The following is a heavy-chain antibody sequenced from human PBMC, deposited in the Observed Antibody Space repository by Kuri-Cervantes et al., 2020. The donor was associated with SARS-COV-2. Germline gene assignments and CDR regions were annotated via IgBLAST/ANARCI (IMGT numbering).Heavy chain of an antibody. J-gene: IGHJ3*01. D-gene: IGHD3-16*01. Sequence: GESLKISCAASGFTFKPYGMHWVGQAPGKGLEWVAFTRYDGNNQYYGDSVKGRFSISRDNSKNTLYLHMNSLRAEDTAVYFCARDSGAWLWGDACDVWGQGTMVTVSS. CDR1: GFTFKPYG. V-gene: IGHV3-30*02. CDR3: ARDSGAWLWGDACDV. CDR2: TRYDGNNQ.